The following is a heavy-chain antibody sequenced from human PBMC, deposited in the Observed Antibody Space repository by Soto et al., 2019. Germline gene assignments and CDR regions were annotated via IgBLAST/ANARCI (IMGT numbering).Heavy chain of an antibody. D-gene: IGHD1-26*01. CDR1: GYSFTSLD. CDR3: ARGVSAGVEY. CDR2: MEPSTGRT. Sequence: QVQLVQSGAEVREPGASVRVSCKASGYSFTSLDINLVRQTAGQGLEWMGWMEPSTGRTGYAQKFQGRVTMTRDTSINTAYMELTTLTSDDTAFYYCARGVSAGVEYWGQGTLVTVSS. V-gene: IGHV1-8*01. J-gene: IGHJ4*02.